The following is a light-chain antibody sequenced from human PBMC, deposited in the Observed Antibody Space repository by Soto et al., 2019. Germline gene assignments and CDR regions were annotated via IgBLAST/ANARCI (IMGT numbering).Light chain of an antibody. CDR3: QAWDSSTDVV. J-gene: IGLJ2*01. V-gene: IGLV3-1*01. CDR2: QHS. CDR1: KLGDKY. Sequence: SYELTQPPSVSVSPGQTASITCSGDKLGDKYTCWYQQKPGQSPVLVIYQHSQRPSGIPERFSGSNSGNTATLTISGTQAMDEADYYCQAWDSSTDVVFGGRPKLTVL.